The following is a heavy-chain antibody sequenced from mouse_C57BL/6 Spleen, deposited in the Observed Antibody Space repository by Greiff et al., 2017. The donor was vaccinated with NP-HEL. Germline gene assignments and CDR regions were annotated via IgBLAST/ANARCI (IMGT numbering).Heavy chain of an antibody. CDR2: INPNNGGT. CDR3: ASDDGYSDY. Sequence: EVHLVESGPELVKPGASVKMSCKASGYTFTDYNMHWVKQSHGKSLEWIGYINPNNGGTSYNQKFKGKATLTVNKSSSTAYMELRSLTSEDSAVYYCASDDGYSDYWGQGTTLTVSS. CDR1: GYTFTDYN. D-gene: IGHD2-3*01. J-gene: IGHJ2*01. V-gene: IGHV1-22*01.